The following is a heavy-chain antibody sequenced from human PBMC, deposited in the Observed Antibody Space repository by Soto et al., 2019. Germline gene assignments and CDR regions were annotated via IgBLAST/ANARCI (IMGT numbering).Heavy chain of an antibody. Sequence: QVQLVQSGAEVKKPGSSVKVSCKASGGTFSSYTISWVRQAPGQGLEWMGRIIPILGIANYAQKFQGRVTITADKYTSTAYMELSSLRSEDTAVYYCARVNGYDIIDYWGQGTLVTVSS. CDR3: ARVNGYDIIDY. V-gene: IGHV1-69*02. D-gene: IGHD5-12*01. CDR1: GGTFSSYT. J-gene: IGHJ4*02. CDR2: IIPILGIA.